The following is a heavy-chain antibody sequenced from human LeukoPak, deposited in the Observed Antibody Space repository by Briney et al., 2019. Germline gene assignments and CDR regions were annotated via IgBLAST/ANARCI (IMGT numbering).Heavy chain of an antibody. D-gene: IGHD3-22*01. CDR1: GDSISTTRFF. Sequence: SETLSLTCTVSGDSISTTRFFWGWIRQPPGEGLEWIGTLYYSGNTYYNPSLASRVTMSVDTSKNQFSLKLSSVTAADTAVYHCARFRGPTMIVVVFDVWGQGALVTVSS. CDR3: ARFRGPTMIVVVFDV. V-gene: IGHV4-39*01. CDR2: LYYSGNT. J-gene: IGHJ4*02.